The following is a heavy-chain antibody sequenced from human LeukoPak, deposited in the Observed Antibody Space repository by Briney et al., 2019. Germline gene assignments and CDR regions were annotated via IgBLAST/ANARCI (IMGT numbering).Heavy chain of an antibody. CDR2: ISWNSGSI. J-gene: IGHJ3*02. CDR1: GFTFDDYA. Sequence: LPGGSLRLSCAASGFTFDDYAMHWVRQAPGKGLEWVSGISWNSGSIGYADSVKGRFTISRDNAKNSLYLQMNSLRAEDTALYYCAKDRELLPRAFDIWGQGTMVSVSS. D-gene: IGHD1-26*01. CDR3: AKDRELLPRAFDI. V-gene: IGHV3-9*01.